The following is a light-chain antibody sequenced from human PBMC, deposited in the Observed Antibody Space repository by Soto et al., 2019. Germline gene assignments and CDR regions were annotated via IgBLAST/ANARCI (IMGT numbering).Light chain of an antibody. J-gene: IGKJ1*01. CDR2: GAS. CDR3: QQYNNWLSWT. CDR1: QSVSSN. Sequence: IVMTQSPATLSVSPGERATLSCRASQSVSSNLAWYQQKPGQAPRLLIYGASTRATGIPARFSGSGSGTEFTLTISSLQSEDFAVYYCQQYNNWLSWTFGQGTKVDIK. V-gene: IGKV3-15*01.